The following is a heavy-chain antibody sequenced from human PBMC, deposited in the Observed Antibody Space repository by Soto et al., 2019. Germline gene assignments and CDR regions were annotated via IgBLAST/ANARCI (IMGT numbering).Heavy chain of an antibody. J-gene: IGHJ4*02. V-gene: IGHV1-69*05. CDR1: GGTFSSYA. CDR2: IIPIFGTA. Sequence: QVQLVQSGAEVKKPGSSVKVSCKASGGTFSSYAISWVRQAPGQGLEWMGGIIPIFGTANYAQKFQGRVTITXXEXTXXAYRELSSLRSEDTAVYYCAREERGYSYGSYYFDYWGQGTLVTVSS. CDR3: AREERGYSYGSYYFDY. D-gene: IGHD5-18*01.